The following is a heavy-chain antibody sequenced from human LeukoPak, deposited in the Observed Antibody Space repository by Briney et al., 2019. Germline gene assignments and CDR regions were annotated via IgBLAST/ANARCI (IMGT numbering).Heavy chain of an antibody. CDR3: ARDRSGSLVAFDF. CDR2: SSTYNGDR. V-gene: IGHV1-18*01. J-gene: IGHJ3*01. CDR1: GYAFNKYG. D-gene: IGHD3-10*01. Sequence: GASVKVSCKASGYAFNKYGIGWLRQAPGQNLEWMGWSSTYNGDRKSAQKFQGRVTMTTGTPTSTAYMELRSLRSDDTAMYYCARDRSGSLVAFDFWGPGTMVTVSS.